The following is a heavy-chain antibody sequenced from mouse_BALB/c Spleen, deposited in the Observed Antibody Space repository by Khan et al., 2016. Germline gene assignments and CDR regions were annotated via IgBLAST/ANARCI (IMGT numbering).Heavy chain of an antibody. CDR1: GYSITSDYA. J-gene: IGHJ2*01. Sequence: QLEESGPGLVKPSQSLSLTCTVTGYSITSDYAWNWIRQFPGNKLEWMGYISYSGSTSYNPSLKSRISITRDTSKNQFFLQLNSVTTEDTATXYCARAFDYWGQGTTLTVSS. CDR3: ARAFDY. V-gene: IGHV3-2*02. CDR2: ISYSGST.